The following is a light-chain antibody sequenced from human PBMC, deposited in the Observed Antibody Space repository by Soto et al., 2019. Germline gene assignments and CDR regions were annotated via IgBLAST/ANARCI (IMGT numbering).Light chain of an antibody. Sequence: QSVLTQPPSASGTPGQRVTISCSGSRSNIGINYVYWYQQFPGTAPKLLIYRNNQRPSGVPDRFSGSKSGTSASLAISWLRSDDEADYYCAAWDDDLSGWVFGGGTKLSVL. V-gene: IGLV1-47*01. J-gene: IGLJ3*02. CDR3: AAWDDDLSGWV. CDR2: RNN. CDR1: RSNIGINY.